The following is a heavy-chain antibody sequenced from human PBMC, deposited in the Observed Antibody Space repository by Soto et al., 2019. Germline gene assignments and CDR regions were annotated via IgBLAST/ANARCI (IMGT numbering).Heavy chain of an antibody. Sequence: SETLSLTCGVYGGSFSGYYFSWIRQSPGKGLEWIGEINHSGTTNYNPSLKSRVAISVDTSKNQFSLKVNSVTAADTAVYYCARVPYYYETTGYFYFDTWGQGTLVTVSS. CDR2: INHSGTT. J-gene: IGHJ4*02. V-gene: IGHV4-34*01. D-gene: IGHD3-22*01. CDR3: ARVPYYYETTGYFYFDT. CDR1: GGSFSGYY.